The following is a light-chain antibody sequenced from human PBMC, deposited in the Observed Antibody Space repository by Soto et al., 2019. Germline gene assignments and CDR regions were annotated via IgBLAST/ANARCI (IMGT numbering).Light chain of an antibody. CDR1: QSVSSY. Sequence: EFVLTQSPATLSLSPGERATLSCRASQSVSSYLAWYQQKPGQAPRLLIYDASNRATGIPARFSGTGSGTDFTLTINNLEPEDFALYYCQVRTNWSIAFGRGTRLENK. CDR3: QVRTNWSIA. CDR2: DAS. V-gene: IGKV3-11*01. J-gene: IGKJ5*01.